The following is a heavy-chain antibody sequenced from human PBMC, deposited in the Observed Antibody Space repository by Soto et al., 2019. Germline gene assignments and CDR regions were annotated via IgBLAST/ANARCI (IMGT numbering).Heavy chain of an antibody. J-gene: IGHJ5*02. V-gene: IGHV3-30*18. D-gene: IGHD3-22*01. CDR2: ISYDGSNK. CDR1: GFTFSSYG. CDR3: AKSYYYDSSGAPFDP. Sequence: PGGSLRLSCAASGFTFSSYGMHWVRQAPGKGLEWVAVISYDGSNKYYADTVKGRFTISRDNSKNTLYLQMNSLRAEDTAFYYCAKSYYYDSSGAPFDPWGQGTLVTVSS.